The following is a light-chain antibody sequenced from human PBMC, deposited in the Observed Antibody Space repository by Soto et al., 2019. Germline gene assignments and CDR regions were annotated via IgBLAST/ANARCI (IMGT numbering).Light chain of an antibody. V-gene: IGKV3-15*01. Sequence: EIVMKQSPATLSVSPGERATLSCRASETVSSNLAWYQQKLGQAPRLLIYGASTRATGIPARFSGSGSGTEFTLTISSLQSEDFAVYYCQQDNNWPRTFGQGGKVDI. CDR1: ETVSSN. CDR3: QQDNNWPRT. J-gene: IGKJ1*01. CDR2: GAS.